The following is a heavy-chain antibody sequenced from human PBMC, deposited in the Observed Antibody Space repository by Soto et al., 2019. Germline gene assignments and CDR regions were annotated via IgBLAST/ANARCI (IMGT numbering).Heavy chain of an antibody. Sequence: QLQLVQSVAEVREPGSSVKVSCKASGCTFSSYTVIWVRQAPGQGLERMGGITPTLNIAKYAEKFQGRVTITADESTSTVNMHLSSLRSEDTAVYFCARGYYSGSNPSSFDFWGQGNLVAVSS. CDR3: ARGYYSGSNPSSFDF. D-gene: IGHD1-26*01. CDR2: ITPTLNIA. CDR1: GCTFSSYT. J-gene: IGHJ4*02. V-gene: IGHV1-69*01.